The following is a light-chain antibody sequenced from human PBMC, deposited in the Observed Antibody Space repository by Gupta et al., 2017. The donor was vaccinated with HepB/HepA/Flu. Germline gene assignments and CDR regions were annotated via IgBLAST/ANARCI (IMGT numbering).Light chain of an antibody. J-gene: IGKJ2*04. V-gene: IGKV3-11*01. CDR3: QHRSNWPLCS. CDR1: QSVSSY. Sequence: ILLAQAPATLSVSPGERATLSCRASQSVSSYLVWFQQKPGQAPRLLIYDASDRATGIPARFSGRGCGKDLTLTISSREPEDYAVYYSQHRSNWPLCSFGQGTKLEIK. CDR2: DAS.